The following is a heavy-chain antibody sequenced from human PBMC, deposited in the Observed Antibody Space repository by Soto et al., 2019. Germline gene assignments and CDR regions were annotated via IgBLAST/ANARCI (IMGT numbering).Heavy chain of an antibody. V-gene: IGHV1-58*01. D-gene: IGHD5-18*01. CDR3: AADTAMDPFGYYYGMDV. CDR2: IVVGSGNT. CDR1: GFTFTSSA. Sequence: SVKVSCKASGFTFTSSAVQWVRQARGQRLEWIGWIVVGSGNTNYAQKFQERVTITRDMSTSTAYMELSSLRSEDTAVYYCAADTAMDPFGYYYGMDVWGQGTTVTV. J-gene: IGHJ6*02.